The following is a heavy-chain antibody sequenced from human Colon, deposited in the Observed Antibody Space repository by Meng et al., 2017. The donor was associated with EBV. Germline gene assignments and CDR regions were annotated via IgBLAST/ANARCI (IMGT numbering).Heavy chain of an antibody. D-gene: IGHD4-23*01. CDR2: QCHADDT. CDR1: GGPISRTGTC. Sequence: LLESGLELVRPSEPLSLTCTVSGGPISRTGTCGGWIRQPPGKGLEWIGSQCHADDTYYNPSLMGRVTISVDTSKNQVSLKLTSVTAADTSIYYCARHTFSGNPGGIDSWGQGILVTVSS. V-gene: IGHV4-39*01. CDR3: ARHTFSGNPGGIDS. J-gene: IGHJ4*02.